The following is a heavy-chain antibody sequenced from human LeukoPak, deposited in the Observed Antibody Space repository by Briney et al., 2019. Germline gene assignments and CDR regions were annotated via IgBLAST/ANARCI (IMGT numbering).Heavy chain of an antibody. CDR3: ARDTDQYYYDSSGYP. J-gene: IGHJ4*02. Sequence: GGSLRLSCAASGFTFSSYSMNWVRQAPGKGLEWVSSISSSSYIYYADSVKGRFTISRDNAKNSLYLQMNSLRAEDTAVYYCARDTDQYYYDSSGYPWGQGTLVTASS. CDR1: GFTFSSYS. V-gene: IGHV3-21*01. CDR2: ISSSSYI. D-gene: IGHD3-22*01.